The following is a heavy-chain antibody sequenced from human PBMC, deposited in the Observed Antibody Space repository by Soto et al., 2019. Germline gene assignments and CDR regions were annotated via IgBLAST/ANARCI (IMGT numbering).Heavy chain of an antibody. V-gene: IGHV3-30-3*01. D-gene: IGHD1-20*01. CDR3: PKDQTGITTTGGGRIDH. CDR1: GFTFSTHA. Sequence: QVQLVESGGGVVQPGRSLRLSCAASGFTFSTHAMHWVRQAPGKGLECVAIVSFDGSNKYYADSVKGRFTISRDNSKNAFYLQMSRRTTEDTAGYYWPKDQTGITTTGGGRIDHWGQGPLVTVSS. CDR2: VSFDGSNK. J-gene: IGHJ4*02.